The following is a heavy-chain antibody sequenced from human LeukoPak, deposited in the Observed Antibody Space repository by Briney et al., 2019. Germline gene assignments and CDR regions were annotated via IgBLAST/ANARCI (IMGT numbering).Heavy chain of an antibody. D-gene: IGHD5-18*01. J-gene: IGHJ4*02. Sequence: GASVKVSCKASGYTFSIYGITWVRQAPGQGLEWMGWINPNSGGTNYAQKFQGRVTMTRDTSISTAYMELSRLRSDDTAVYYCARIRDTATVTAPFDYWGQGTLVTVSS. CDR2: INPNSGGT. CDR1: GYTFSIYG. CDR3: ARIRDTATVTAPFDY. V-gene: IGHV1-2*02.